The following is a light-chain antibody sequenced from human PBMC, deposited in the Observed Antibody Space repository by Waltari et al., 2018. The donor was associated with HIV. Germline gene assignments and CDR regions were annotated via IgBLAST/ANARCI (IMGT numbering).Light chain of an antibody. V-gene: IGKV1-9*01. CDR2: AAS. CDR1: QGIGSN. J-gene: IGKJ3*01. Sequence: IQLTQSPSFMSASVGDRVTITCRASQGIGSNLAWYRQKPGQAPSLLIFAASTLESGVPSRFSGSGSGTDFALTIKSLQPEDFATYYFQHLNTYPLFTFGPGTTVDIK. CDR3: QHLNTYPLFT.